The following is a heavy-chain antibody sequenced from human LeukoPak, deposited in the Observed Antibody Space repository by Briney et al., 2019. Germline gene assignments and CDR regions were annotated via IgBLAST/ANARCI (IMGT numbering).Heavy chain of an antibody. J-gene: IGHJ6*02. CDR2: IWYDGSNK. D-gene: IGHD6-19*01. CDR3: ARDRGKEQWLADYYYGMDV. Sequence: PGGSLRLSCAASGFTFSSYDMHWVRQAPGKGLEWVAVIWYDGSNKYYADSVKGRFTISRDNSKNTLYLQMNSLRAEDTAVYYCARDRGKEQWLADYYYGMDVWGQGTTVTVSS. V-gene: IGHV3-33*01. CDR1: GFTFSSYD.